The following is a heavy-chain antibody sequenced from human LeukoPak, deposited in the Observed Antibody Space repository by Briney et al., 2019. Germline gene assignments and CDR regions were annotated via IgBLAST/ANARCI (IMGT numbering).Heavy chain of an antibody. CDR1: EFPFSSYA. CDR3: AREWGLWELGLDY. J-gene: IGHJ4*02. V-gene: IGHV3-30*04. Sequence: PGGSLRLSCAASEFPFSSYAMHWVRQAPGKGLECVAFISYDGSNKYYADSVKGRFTISRDNSKNTLYLQMNSLRAEDTAVYYCAREWGLWELGLDYWXXGTLVTVSS. D-gene: IGHD1-26*01. CDR2: ISYDGSNK.